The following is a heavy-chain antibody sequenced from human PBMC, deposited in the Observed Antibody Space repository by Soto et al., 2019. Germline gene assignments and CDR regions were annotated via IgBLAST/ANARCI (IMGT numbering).Heavy chain of an antibody. CDR1: GGSIRSGGYY. D-gene: IGHD3-3*01. CDR3: ARGLTEWSNDY. CDR2: IYTDGGT. V-gene: IGHV4-31*03. J-gene: IGHJ4*01. Sequence: SETLSLTCTVSGGSIRSGGYYWSWIRQRPGKGLEWIGCIYTDGGTDYSPSLKNRVTISMDTSRNHFSLSLTSVTAADTATYFCARGLTEWSNDYWGHGTLVTVSS.